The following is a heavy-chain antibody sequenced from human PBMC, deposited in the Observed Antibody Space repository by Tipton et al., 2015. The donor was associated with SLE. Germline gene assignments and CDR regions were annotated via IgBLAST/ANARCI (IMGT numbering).Heavy chain of an antibody. Sequence: SLRLSCAASGFTFSDHFMDWVRQAPGKGLEWVGRSKDKGNAYTTQYAVSAQGRFTISRDESKNSLYLQMNSLETEDTAVYYCTRVYDVWGSYRSSDAWGKGTTVTVSS. J-gene: IGHJ6*04. CDR2: SKDKGNAYTT. V-gene: IGHV3-72*01. CDR3: TRVYDVWGSYRSSDA. D-gene: IGHD3-16*02. CDR1: GFTFSDHF.